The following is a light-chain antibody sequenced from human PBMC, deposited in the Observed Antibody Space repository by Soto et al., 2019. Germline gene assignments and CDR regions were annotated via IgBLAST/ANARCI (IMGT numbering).Light chain of an antibody. CDR1: SSDVGGYNF. J-gene: IGLJ3*02. V-gene: IGLV2-8*01. Sequence: QSALTQPPSASGSPVQAVTISCTGTSSDVGGYNFVSWYQQHPGKVPKPVIYEVTKRPSGVPDRFSGSKSGNTASLTVSGLLPDDEADYYCSSFGGGNKVLFGGGTKLTVL. CDR3: SSFGGGNKVL. CDR2: EVT.